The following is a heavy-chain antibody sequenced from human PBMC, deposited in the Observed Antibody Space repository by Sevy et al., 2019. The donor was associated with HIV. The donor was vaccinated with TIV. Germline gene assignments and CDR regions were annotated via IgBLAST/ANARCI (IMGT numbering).Heavy chain of an antibody. CDR2: IWYDGDTK. D-gene: IGHD3-10*01. J-gene: IGHJ4*02. CDR3: ARDKLLPVMVSMVRGALSYYFDY. CDR1: GFTFSDYG. Sequence: GGSLRLSCAASGFTFSDYGMHWVRQTPGKGLEWVAVIWYDGDTKYYADSVKGRFTISGDNSKNTLYLQMNSLRAEDTAVYYCARDKLLPVMVSMVRGALSYYFDYWGQGTLVTVSS. V-gene: IGHV3-33*01.